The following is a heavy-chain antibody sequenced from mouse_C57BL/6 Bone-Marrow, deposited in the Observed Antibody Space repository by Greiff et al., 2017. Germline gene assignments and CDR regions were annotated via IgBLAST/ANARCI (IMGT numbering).Heavy chain of an antibody. V-gene: IGHV1-69*01. CDR3: ARDYGSSYSGYYAMDY. CDR2: IDPSDSYT. J-gene: IGHJ4*01. Sequence: QVQLQQPGAELVMPGASVKLSCKASGYTFTSYWMHWVKQRPGQGLEWIGEIDPSDSYTNYNQKFKGKSTLTVDKSSSTAYMQLSSLTSEDSAVYDCARDYGSSYSGYYAMDYWGQGTSVTVSS. CDR1: GYTFTSYW. D-gene: IGHD1-1*01.